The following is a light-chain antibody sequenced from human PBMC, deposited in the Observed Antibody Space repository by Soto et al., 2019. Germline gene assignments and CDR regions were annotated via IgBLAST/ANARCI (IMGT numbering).Light chain of an antibody. CDR1: QSVSSD. Sequence: EIVLTQSPATLSLSPGERGTLSCRASQSVSSDLAWYQQRPGQAPRLLIHDASNRATGIPARFSGSGSGTDFTLTISILEPEDFAVYYCQQRSDWPITFGQGTRLEIK. V-gene: IGKV3-11*01. CDR2: DAS. CDR3: QQRSDWPIT. J-gene: IGKJ5*01.